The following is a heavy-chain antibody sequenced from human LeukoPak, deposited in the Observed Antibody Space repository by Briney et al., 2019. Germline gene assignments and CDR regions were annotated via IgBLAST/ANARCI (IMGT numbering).Heavy chain of an antibody. D-gene: IGHD5-18*01. CDR1: GASITAHY. J-gene: IGHJ5*02. CDR2: VYHTGIT. CDR3: AKTARLPES. Sequence: SETLSLTCTVSGASITAHYWSWIRQPPGKGLEFIGYVYHTGITKYNPSLNSRVTMSVDTYKNQFSLKLTSVTAADTAVYYCAKTARLPESWGQGTLVTVSS. V-gene: IGHV4-59*08.